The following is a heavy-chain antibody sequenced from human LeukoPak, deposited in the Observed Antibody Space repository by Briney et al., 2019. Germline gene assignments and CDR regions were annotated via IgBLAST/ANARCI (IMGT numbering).Heavy chain of an antibody. J-gene: IGHJ4*02. CDR3: ARSSGTTSGGIGY. Sequence: ASVKVSCKASGYTFTGYYMHRVRQAPGQGLEWMGIINPSGGSTSYAQKFQGRVTMTRDMSTSTVYMELSSLRSEDTAVYYCARSSGTTSGGIGYWGQGTLVTVSS. CDR1: GYTFTGYY. D-gene: IGHD1-7*01. CDR2: INPSGGST. V-gene: IGHV1-46*01.